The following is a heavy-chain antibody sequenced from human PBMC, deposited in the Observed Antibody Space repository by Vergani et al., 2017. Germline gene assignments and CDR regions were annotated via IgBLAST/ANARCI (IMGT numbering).Heavy chain of an antibody. CDR2: ISATGDENT. V-gene: IGHV3-23*04. CDR3: AKDPYYYGSGMIDY. J-gene: IGHJ4*02. D-gene: IGHD3-10*01. Sequence: RLVQSGGGLAHPGGSLRLSCAASGLPVSGFAFNTYAMIWVRQAPGKGLEWVSGISATGDENTDYADSVKGRFTISRDKFKNTLYLQMNSLRIDDTAVYFCAKDPYYYGSGMIDYWGQGTLVTVSS. CDR1: GLPVSGFAFNTYA.